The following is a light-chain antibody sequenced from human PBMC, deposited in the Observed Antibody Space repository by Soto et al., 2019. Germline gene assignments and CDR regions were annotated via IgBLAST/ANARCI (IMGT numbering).Light chain of an antibody. Sequence: DIQMTQSPTTLSASVGDRVTITCRASQSINTWLAWYQQKSGKAPKLLIYDASSLESGVPPRFGGSGSGTEITLTISSLQPDDFGTYYCQQYNSYVTFAQGTKVDIK. J-gene: IGKJ1*01. CDR1: QSINTW. V-gene: IGKV1-5*01. CDR2: DAS. CDR3: QQYNSYVT.